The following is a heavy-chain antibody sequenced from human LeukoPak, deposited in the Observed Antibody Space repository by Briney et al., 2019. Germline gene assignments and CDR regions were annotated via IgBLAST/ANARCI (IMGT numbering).Heavy chain of an antibody. Sequence: GESLKISCEGSGYSFSSYWIGWVRQMPGKGLEGMGIIYPGDYETRYSPSFQGLVTISVDKSISTAYLQWSSLKASDTAMYYCAIPPGYCGNDCSFDHWGQGTLVTVSS. CDR3: AIPPGYCGNDCSFDH. CDR1: GYSFSSYW. CDR2: IYPGDYET. J-gene: IGHJ4*02. V-gene: IGHV5-51*01. D-gene: IGHD2-21*02.